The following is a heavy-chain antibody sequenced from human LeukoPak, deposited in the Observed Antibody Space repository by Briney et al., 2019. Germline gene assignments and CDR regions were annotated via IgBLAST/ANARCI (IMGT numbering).Heavy chain of an antibody. CDR3: ARGPSHGAFDI. Sequence: ASVKVSCKASGYTFTSYFIHWLRQAPGQGLEWMGDINPNDAGTQYAQKFQGRVTVTRETSISTVYMELSRLTSDDSAVYYCARGPSHGAFDIWGQGTMVSVSS. J-gene: IGHJ3*02. V-gene: IGHV1-2*02. CDR2: INPNDAGT. CDR1: GYTFTSYF.